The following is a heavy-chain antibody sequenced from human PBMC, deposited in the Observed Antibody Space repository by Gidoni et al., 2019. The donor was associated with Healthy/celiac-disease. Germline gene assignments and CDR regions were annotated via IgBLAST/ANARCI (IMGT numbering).Heavy chain of an antibody. CDR3: ARDQGYSYGFDY. CDR1: GGTFSTYT. D-gene: IGHD5-18*01. V-gene: IGHV1-69*04. Sequence: QVQLVHSGAEVKKPVSSVKVPCKASGGTFSTYTISWVRQAPGQGLEWRGRIIPILGIENYAQKFQGRVTITADKSTSTAYMELSSLRSEDTAVYYCARDQGYSYGFDYWGQVTLVTVSS. CDR2: IIPILGIE. J-gene: IGHJ4*02.